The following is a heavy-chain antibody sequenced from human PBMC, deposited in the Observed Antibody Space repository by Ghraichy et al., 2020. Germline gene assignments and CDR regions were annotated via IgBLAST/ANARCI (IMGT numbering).Heavy chain of an antibody. Sequence: ASVKVSCKVSGYTLTELSMHWVRQAPGKGLEWMGGFDPEDGETIYAQKFQGRVTMTEDTSTDTAYMELSSLRSEDTAVYYCATGRGRSSRVVPFDPWGQGTLVTVSS. CDR2: FDPEDGET. D-gene: IGHD3-22*01. CDR3: ATGRGRSSRVVPFDP. V-gene: IGHV1-24*01. CDR1: GYTLTELS. J-gene: IGHJ5*02.